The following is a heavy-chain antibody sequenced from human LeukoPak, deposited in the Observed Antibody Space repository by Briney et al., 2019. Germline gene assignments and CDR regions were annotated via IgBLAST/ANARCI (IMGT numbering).Heavy chain of an antibody. D-gene: IGHD6-13*01. CDR2: INWNGGST. CDR1: GFTFDDYG. Sequence: RPGWSLRLSCAASGFTFDDYGMSWVRQAPGKGLGWGSGINWNGGSTGYADSVKGRFTISRDNAKNSLYLQMNSLRAEDTALYYCAREMKAVAAAGSFDYWGQGTLVTVSS. J-gene: IGHJ4*02. CDR3: AREMKAVAAAGSFDY. V-gene: IGHV3-20*04.